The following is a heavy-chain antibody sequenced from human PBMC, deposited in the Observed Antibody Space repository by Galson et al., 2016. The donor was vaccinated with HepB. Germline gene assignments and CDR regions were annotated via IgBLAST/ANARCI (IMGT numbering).Heavy chain of an antibody. CDR2: INAGGGST. Sequence: SLRLSCAASGFTFSSFAMSRVRQSRGKGLEWVSVINAGGGSTYSADSVKGRFTIYRDDSKNTLYLQMNSLRAEDTAVYYCATPLNTPMIGLPFEFWGQGTLVTVSS. D-gene: IGHD3/OR15-3a*01. V-gene: IGHV3-23*01. CDR1: GFTFSSFA. J-gene: IGHJ4*02. CDR3: ATPLNTPMIGLPFEF.